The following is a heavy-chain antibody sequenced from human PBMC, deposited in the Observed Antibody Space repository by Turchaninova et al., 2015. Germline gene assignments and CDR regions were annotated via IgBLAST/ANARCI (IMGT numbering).Heavy chain of an antibody. D-gene: IGHD3-10*01. Sequence: QVQLQESGPGLVKPSATLSLTCIISGGSIRNYSWSWIRQPPGKSLEWIGYIHYSGSPSYNSSLRSRVTISVDRSKNQFSLKLSSVTAADTAVYYCARVPYGSGSYYDAYYMDVWGKGTTVTVSS. CDR2: IHYSGSP. CDR1: GGSIRNYS. CDR3: ARVPYGSGSYYDAYYMDV. J-gene: IGHJ6*03. V-gene: IGHV4-59*01.